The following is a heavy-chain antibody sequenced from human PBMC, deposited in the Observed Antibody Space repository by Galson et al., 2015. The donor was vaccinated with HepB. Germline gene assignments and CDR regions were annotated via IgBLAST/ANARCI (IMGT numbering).Heavy chain of an antibody. CDR1: GYTFTSYY. Sequence: SVKVSCKASGYTFTSYYMHWVRQAPGQGLEWMGIIDPSGGSTSYAQKFQGRVTMTRDTSTSTVYMELSSLRSEDTAVYYCARDASWGIAVAGTWFDPWGQGTLVAVSS. J-gene: IGHJ5*02. CDR3: ARDASWGIAVAGTWFDP. D-gene: IGHD6-19*01. CDR2: IDPSGGST. V-gene: IGHV1-46*01.